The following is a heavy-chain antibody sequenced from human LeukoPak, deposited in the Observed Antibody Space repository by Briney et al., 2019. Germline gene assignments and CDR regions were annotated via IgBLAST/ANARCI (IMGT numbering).Heavy chain of an antibody. CDR1: GGSISSYY. Sequence: SETLSLTCTVSGGSISSYYWTWIRQAPVKGLEWIGYIYYSGNTNYNPSLNSRVTISLDTSRSQFSLKLSSVTVADTAVYYCARRARATAGGDYFDYWSQGTLVTVSS. D-gene: IGHD6-13*01. J-gene: IGHJ4*02. CDR3: ARRARATAGGDYFDY. V-gene: IGHV4-59*08. CDR2: IYYSGNT.